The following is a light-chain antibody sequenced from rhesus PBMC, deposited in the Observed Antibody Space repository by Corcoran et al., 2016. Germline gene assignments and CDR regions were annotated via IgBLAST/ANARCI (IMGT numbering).Light chain of an antibody. CDR3: IQALRSPYS. V-gene: IGKV2-82*02. CDR1: QSLVYSDGKTY. CDR2: LVS. J-gene: IGKJ2*01. Sequence: DIVMIQTPLSLPVTLGEPASISCRSSQSLVYSDGKTYLYWYLQKPGQSPQLLMYLVSKRASGVPDKVSGSGSGTDFTLKISRVEAGDVGVYYCIQALRSPYSFGQGTKVEIK.